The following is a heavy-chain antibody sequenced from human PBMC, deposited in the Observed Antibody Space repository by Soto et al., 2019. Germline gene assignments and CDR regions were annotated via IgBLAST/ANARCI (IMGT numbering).Heavy chain of an antibody. V-gene: IGHV3-13*01. CDR1: GFTFISYD. Sequence: GGSLRLSCAASGFTFISYDMHWVRQATGKGLEWVSAIGTAGDTYYPGSVKGRFTISRENAKNSLYLQMNSLRAGDTAVYYCARSRGLELRNAFDIWGQGTMVTVSS. CDR3: ARSRGLELRNAFDI. J-gene: IGHJ3*02. CDR2: IGTAGDT. D-gene: IGHD3-3*02.